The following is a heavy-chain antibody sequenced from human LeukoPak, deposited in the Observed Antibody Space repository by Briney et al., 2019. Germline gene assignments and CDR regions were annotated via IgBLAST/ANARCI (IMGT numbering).Heavy chain of an antibody. Sequence: PSETLSLTCTVSGGSISSSSYYCGWIRQPPGKGLEWIGRIYYSGSTYYNPSLKSRVTISVDASKNQFSLKLSSVTAADTAVYYCARPCSSTSCYHAFDIWGQGTMVTVSS. CDR2: IYYSGST. V-gene: IGHV4-39*01. D-gene: IGHD2-2*01. CDR1: GGSISSSSYY. J-gene: IGHJ3*02. CDR3: ARPCSSTSCYHAFDI.